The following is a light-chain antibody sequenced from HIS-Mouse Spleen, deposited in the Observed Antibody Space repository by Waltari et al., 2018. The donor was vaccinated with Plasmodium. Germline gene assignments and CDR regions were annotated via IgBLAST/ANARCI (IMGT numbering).Light chain of an antibody. CDR2: GAS. V-gene: IGKV3-15*01. J-gene: IGKJ3*01. CDR1: QSVSSN. Sequence: ELLMTQSPATLSVSTGERATLSCRASQSVSSNLAWYQQKPGQAPRLLIYGASTRATGIPARFSGSGSGTEFTLTISSLQSEDFAVYYCQQYNNWSFTFGPGTKVDIK. CDR3: QQYNNWSFT.